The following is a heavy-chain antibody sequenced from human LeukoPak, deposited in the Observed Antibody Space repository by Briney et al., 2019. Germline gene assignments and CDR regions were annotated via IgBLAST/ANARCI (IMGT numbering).Heavy chain of an antibody. CDR2: LSGSAGGT. J-gene: IGHJ4*02. V-gene: IGHV3-23*01. D-gene: IGHD2-21*01. Sequence: PGGSLRLSCALSGITLSNYGMSWARQAPGKGLEWVAGLSGSAGGTNYADPVKGRFTISRDNAKNTLYLQMSSLRAEDTAVYFCARRGFVIRSLLLVGFHKEAYYFDYWGQGALVTVSS. CDR3: ARRGFVIRSLLLVGFHKEAYYFDY. CDR1: GITLSNYG.